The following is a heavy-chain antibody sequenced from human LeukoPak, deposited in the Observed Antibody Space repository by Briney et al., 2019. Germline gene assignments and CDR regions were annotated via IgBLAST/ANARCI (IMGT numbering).Heavy chain of an antibody. CDR3: ARDQSLVAYSSTWFDY. V-gene: IGHV1-18*01. CDR1: GYTFTNYG. CDR2: SSAYKGNT. J-gene: IGHJ4*02. D-gene: IGHD6-13*01. Sequence: ASVKVLCKASGYTFTNYGIRWVRRAPGQGREWRGWSSAYKGNTDYAQNLQGRVTMTTDTLTSTAYMELRSLRSDDTAVYYCARDQSLVAYSSTWFDYWGQGTPVTVSS.